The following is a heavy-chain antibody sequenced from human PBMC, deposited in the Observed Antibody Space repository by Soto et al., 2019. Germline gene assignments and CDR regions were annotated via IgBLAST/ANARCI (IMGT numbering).Heavy chain of an antibody. CDR1: GFTFSSYA. V-gene: IGHV3-23*01. CDR2: ISGSGGST. CDR3: EGSGSYYYFDY. D-gene: IGHD3-22*01. Sequence: PGGSLRLSCAASGFTFSSYAMSWVRQAPGKGLEWVSAISGSGGSTYYADSVKGRFTTSRDNSKNTLYLQMNSLRAEDTAVYYCEGSGSYYYFDYWGQGTLVTVS. J-gene: IGHJ4*02.